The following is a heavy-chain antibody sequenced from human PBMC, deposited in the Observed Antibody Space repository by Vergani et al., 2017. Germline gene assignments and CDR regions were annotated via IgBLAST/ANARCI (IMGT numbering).Heavy chain of an antibody. CDR2: ISSSSSTI. CDR3: ARELLGDGSSWYYYYYGMDV. CDR1: GFTFSSYS. J-gene: IGHJ6*02. D-gene: IGHD6-13*01. Sequence: EVQLVESGGGLVQPGGSLRLSCAASGFTFSSYSMNWVRQAPGKGLEWVSYISSSSSTIYYADSVKGRFTISRDNAKNSLYLQMNSLRAEDTAVYYCARELLGDGSSWYYYYYGMDVWGQGTTVTVSS. V-gene: IGHV3-48*01.